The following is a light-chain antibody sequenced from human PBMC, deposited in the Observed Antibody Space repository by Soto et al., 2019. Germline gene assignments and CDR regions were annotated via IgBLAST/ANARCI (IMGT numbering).Light chain of an antibody. CDR1: QSISKY. V-gene: IGKV1-39*01. CDR2: GTS. CDR3: QQGYSPLLT. J-gene: IGKJ4*01. Sequence: EIQMTQSPSSLSASVGDRVTLTCRASQSISKYLNWYQVKSGKGPKLLIYGTSTLQSGVPSRFSGSGSGTHFTLTISNLQPEDFAVYYWQQGYSPLLTFGGGTRVEIK.